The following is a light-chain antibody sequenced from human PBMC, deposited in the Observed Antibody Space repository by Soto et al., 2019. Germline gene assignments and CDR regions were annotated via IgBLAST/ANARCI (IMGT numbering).Light chain of an antibody. J-gene: IGKJ5*01. Sequence: IVMTHSPATLSVSPGETATLSCRASQSISNNLAWYQQKVGQAPRLLIYGASSRATGIPVRFSGSGSGTEFTLTISSLQSEDFAVYYCQQYNNWPLTFGQGTRLEIK. V-gene: IGKV3-15*01. CDR2: GAS. CDR1: QSISNN. CDR3: QQYNNWPLT.